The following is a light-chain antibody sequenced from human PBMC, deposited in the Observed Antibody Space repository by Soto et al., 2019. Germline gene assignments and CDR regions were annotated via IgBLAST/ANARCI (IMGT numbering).Light chain of an antibody. CDR2: GAS. J-gene: IGKJ1*01. V-gene: IGKV3-20*01. CDR1: QSVRSTY. Sequence: EIVLTQSPGTLSLSPGERATLSFRASQSVRSTYLGWYQHKRGQAPRLLIYGASNRATGIPDRFSGSGSGTDFTLTISRLEPEDFAVYYCHQYDSWTFGQGTKVDIK. CDR3: HQYDSWT.